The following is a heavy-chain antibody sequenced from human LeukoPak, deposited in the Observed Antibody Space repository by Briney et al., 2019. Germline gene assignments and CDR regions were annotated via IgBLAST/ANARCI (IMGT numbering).Heavy chain of an antibody. J-gene: IGHJ4*02. Sequence: GESLKISCKGSGYSFASYWIGWVRQMPGKGLEWMGIIYPGDSDTRYSPSFQGQVTISADKSISTAYLQWSSLKASDTAMYNCAALRPSTEDSFDYWGQGTLVTVSS. D-gene: IGHD3-10*01. V-gene: IGHV5-51*01. CDR2: IYPGDSDT. CDR1: GYSFASYW. CDR3: AALRPSTEDSFDY.